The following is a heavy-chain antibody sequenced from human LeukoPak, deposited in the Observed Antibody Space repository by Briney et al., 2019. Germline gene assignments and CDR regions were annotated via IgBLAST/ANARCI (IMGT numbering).Heavy chain of an antibody. V-gene: IGHV3-23*01. CDR3: ANWIGSSSRDY. D-gene: IGHD6-6*01. CDR2: INSNGGEI. Sequence: GGSLRLSCAASGFTFSTYAMNWVRQAPGKGLEWVSGINSNGGEIYYADSVRGRFTISRDNCNNALYLQMDSLRAEDTAVYYCANWIGSSSRDYWGQGTLVTVSS. CDR1: GFTFSTYA. J-gene: IGHJ4*02.